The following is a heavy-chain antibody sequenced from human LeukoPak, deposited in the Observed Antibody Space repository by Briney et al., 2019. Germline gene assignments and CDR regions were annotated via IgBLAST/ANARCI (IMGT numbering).Heavy chain of an antibody. CDR1: GFTFSSYA. Sequence: GSLRLSCAASGFTFSSYAMSWVRQPPGKGLEWIGEINHSGSTNYNPSLKSRVTISVDTSKNQFSLKLSSVTAADTAVYYCARPVSGSSGWYYNYWGQGTPVTVSS. J-gene: IGHJ4*02. CDR2: INHSGST. CDR3: ARPVSGSSGWYYNY. D-gene: IGHD6-19*01. V-gene: IGHV4-34*01.